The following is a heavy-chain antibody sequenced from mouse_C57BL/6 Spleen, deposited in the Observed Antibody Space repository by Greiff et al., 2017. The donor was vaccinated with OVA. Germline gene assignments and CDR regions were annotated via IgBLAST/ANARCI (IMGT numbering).Heavy chain of an antibody. CDR2: ISYSGST. CDR1: GYSITSGYD. D-gene: IGHD4-1*01. CDR3: ARDLTGRGFAY. Sequence: DVKLVESGPGMVKPSQSLSLTCTVTGYSITSGYDWHWIRHFPGNKLEWMGYISYSGSTNYNPSLKSRISITHDTSKNHFFLKLNSVTTEDTATYYCARDLTGRGFAYWGQGTLVTVSA. J-gene: IGHJ3*01. V-gene: IGHV3-1*01.